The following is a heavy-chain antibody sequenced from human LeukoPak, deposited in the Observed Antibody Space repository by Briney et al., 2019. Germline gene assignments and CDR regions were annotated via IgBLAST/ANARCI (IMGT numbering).Heavy chain of an antibody. J-gene: IGHJ5*02. CDR2: ISYDGSNK. Sequence: GRSLRLSCAASGFTFSSYAMHWVRQAPGKGREGVAVISYDGSNKYYADSVKGRFTISRDNSKNTLYLQMNSLRAEDTAVYYCAKYPGVYNWFDPWGQGTLVAVSS. CDR1: GFTFSSYA. D-gene: IGHD2-8*01. CDR3: AKYPGVYNWFDP. V-gene: IGHV3-30-3*02.